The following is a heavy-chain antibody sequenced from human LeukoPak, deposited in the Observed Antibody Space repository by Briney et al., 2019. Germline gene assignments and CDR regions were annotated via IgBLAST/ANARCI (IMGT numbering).Heavy chain of an antibody. D-gene: IGHD4-17*01. CDR2: ISAYNGNT. J-gene: IGHJ4*02. CDR1: GYTFTSYG. CDR3: ARAVMDYGDYEGGY. Sequence: ASVKVSCKASGYTFTSYGISWVQQAPGQGLEWMGWISAYNGNTNYAQKLQGRVTMTTDTSTSTAYMELRSLRSDDTAVYYCARAVMDYGDYEGGYWGQGTLVTVSS. V-gene: IGHV1-18*01.